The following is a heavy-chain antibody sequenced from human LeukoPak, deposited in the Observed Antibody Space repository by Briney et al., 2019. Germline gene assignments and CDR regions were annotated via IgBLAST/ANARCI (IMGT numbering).Heavy chain of an antibody. CDR2: INPNSGGT. D-gene: IGHD1-26*01. Sequence: GASVKVSCKASGYTFTGYYMHWVRQAPGQGLEWMGWINPNSGGTNYAQKLQGRVTMTTDTSTSTAYMELRSLRSDDTAVYYCARDGSWELLAGDAFDIWGQGTMVTVSS. CDR3: ARDGSWELLAGDAFDI. CDR1: GYTFTGYY. V-gene: IGHV1-2*02. J-gene: IGHJ3*02.